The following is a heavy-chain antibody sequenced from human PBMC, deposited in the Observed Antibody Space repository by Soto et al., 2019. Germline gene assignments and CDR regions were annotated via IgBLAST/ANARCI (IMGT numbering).Heavy chain of an antibody. D-gene: IGHD3-3*01. CDR3: ARDILGGAYDFWH. J-gene: IGHJ4*02. CDR2: ITSGGST. Sequence: EVHLVESGGGLVQPGGSLRLSCAASGFTVSSDYMTWVRQAPGKGLEWVSVITSGGSTYYAASVKGRFAISRDSSKNTLYLQMSSLRAEDTAVHYCARDILGGAYDFWHGGQGTLVTVSS. V-gene: IGHV3-66*01. CDR1: GFTVSSDY.